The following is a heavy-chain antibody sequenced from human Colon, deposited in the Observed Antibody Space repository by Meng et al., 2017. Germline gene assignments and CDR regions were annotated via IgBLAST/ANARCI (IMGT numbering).Heavy chain of an antibody. D-gene: IGHD2-2*01. V-gene: IGHV4-30-4*01. CDR2: IHSSGNT. CDR3: ARNPVIPDARTFDF. Sequence: QVQLQESGPGLVKPSQTLSLTCPISNGSRNSADYYWNWIRQPPGKGPEWLGYIHSSGNTYYTPSLKSRLAMSLDTSKNQFSLRLTSVTAADTAVYYCARNPVIPDARTFDFWGQGALVTVSS. CDR1: NGSRNSADYY. J-gene: IGHJ4*02.